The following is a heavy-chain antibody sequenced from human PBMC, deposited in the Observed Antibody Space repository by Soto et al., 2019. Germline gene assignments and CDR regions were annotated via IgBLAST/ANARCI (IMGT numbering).Heavy chain of an antibody. Sequence: PSETLSLTCTVSGGSISSGGYYWSWIRQHPGKGLEWIGYIYYSGSTYYNPSLKSRVTISVDTSKNQFSLKLSSVTAAGTAVYYCARDSPYYYDSSGYRHFDYWGQGTLVTVSS. D-gene: IGHD3-22*01. V-gene: IGHV4-31*03. CDR1: GGSISSGGYY. J-gene: IGHJ4*02. CDR3: ARDSPYYYDSSGYRHFDY. CDR2: IYYSGST.